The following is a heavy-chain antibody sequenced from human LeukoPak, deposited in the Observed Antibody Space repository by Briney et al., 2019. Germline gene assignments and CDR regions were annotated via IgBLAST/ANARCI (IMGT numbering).Heavy chain of an antibody. CDR3: ARDRDHDRYYYYSYVDV. J-gene: IGHJ6*03. CDR2: ISGSGTTI. CDR1: GFTLSSHE. V-gene: IGHV3-48*03. Sequence: GGSLRLSCEASGFTLSSHEMHWVRQAPGKGLEWISYISGSGTTIYYAESVRGRFTISRDNAKNSLFLQMNRLRVDDTAVYYCARDRDHDRYYYYSYVDVWGRGATVTVSS.